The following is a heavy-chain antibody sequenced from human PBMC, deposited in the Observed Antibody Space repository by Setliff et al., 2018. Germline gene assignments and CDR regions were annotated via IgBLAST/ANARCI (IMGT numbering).Heavy chain of an antibody. J-gene: IGHJ4*02. CDR2: LHTSGST. V-gene: IGHV4-61*02. CDR3: ARDNTIVGATDY. CDR1: GGSISSGRYY. D-gene: IGHD1-26*01. Sequence: SETLSLTCAVSGGSISSGRYYWSWIRQPAGKGLEWVGRLHTSGSTNYNPSLKSRATISVDTSKNQFSLNLSSVTAADTAVYFCARDNTIVGATDYWGQGTLVTVSS.